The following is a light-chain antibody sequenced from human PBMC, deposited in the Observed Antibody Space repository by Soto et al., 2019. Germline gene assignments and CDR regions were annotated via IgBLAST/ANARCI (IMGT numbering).Light chain of an antibody. V-gene: IGKV1-5*03. Sequence: DIQMTQSPSTLSASVGDRVTITFRASQSITNCLAWYQQKPGKAPKLLIYKASSLQSGVPSRFSGTGSGTEFTLTISSLQSDDFATYYCQQYNAYSKTFGQGTKVDIK. CDR1: QSITNC. J-gene: IGKJ1*01. CDR2: KAS. CDR3: QQYNAYSKT.